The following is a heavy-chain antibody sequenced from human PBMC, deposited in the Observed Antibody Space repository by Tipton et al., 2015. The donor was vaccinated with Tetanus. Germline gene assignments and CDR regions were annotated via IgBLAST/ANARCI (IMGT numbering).Heavy chain of an antibody. V-gene: IGHV4-30-2*02. CDR3: ARIHDFLSGHFDF. CDR2: VYHTGST. Sequence: TLSLTCTVPGDSITSTKYSWNWIRQPPGKGLEWIGYVYHTGSTYYNPSLKSRVTVSADPSQNQFSLNLNSVTAADTAVYYCARIHDFLSGHFDFWGQGTLVTVSS. D-gene: IGHD3-3*01. CDR1: GDSITSTKYS. J-gene: IGHJ4*02.